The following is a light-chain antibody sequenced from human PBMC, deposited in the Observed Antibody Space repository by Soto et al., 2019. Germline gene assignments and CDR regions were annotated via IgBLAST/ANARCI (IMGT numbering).Light chain of an antibody. CDR1: QSVSSSY. CDR3: QQCGSSPLT. V-gene: IGKV3-20*01. CDR2: GAS. J-gene: IGKJ4*01. Sequence: EIVLTQSPGNLSLSPGERATLSCRASQSVSSSYLAWYQQKPGQAPRLLIYGASSRATGIPDRFSGSGSGTDFTLTISRLEPEDFAVYYCQQCGSSPLTFGGGTKVDIK.